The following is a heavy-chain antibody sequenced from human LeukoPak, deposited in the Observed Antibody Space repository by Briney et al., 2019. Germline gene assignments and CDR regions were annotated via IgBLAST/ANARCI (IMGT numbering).Heavy chain of an antibody. J-gene: IGHJ6*02. CDR1: GFTFSSYS. V-gene: IGHV3-21*04. D-gene: IGHD5-18*01. CDR2: ISSSSSYI. Sequence: GGSLRLSCAASGFTFSSYSMNWVRQAPGKGLEWVSSISSSSSYIYYADSVKGRFTISRDNSKNTLYLQMNSLRAEDTAVYYCAKSPRIQLWLMGYGMDVWGQGTTVTVSS. CDR3: AKSPRIQLWLMGYGMDV.